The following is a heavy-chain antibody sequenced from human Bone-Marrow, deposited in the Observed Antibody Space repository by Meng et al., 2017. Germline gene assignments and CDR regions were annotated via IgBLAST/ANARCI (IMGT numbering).Heavy chain of an antibody. J-gene: IGHJ4*02. CDR1: GYTFTGYY. CDR2: IDCNNGGA. CDR3: ARDAGRAAGPR. Sequence: QVELVQCGAGVEQPGASVRVSCKASGYTFTGYYIHWVRQAPGQGLEWLGRIDCNNGGAIYAQKFQDRVTMTRDTSITTAYMDLSRLTSGDTAVYYCARDAGRAAGPRWGQGTLVTVSS. D-gene: IGHD6-13*01. V-gene: IGHV1-2*06.